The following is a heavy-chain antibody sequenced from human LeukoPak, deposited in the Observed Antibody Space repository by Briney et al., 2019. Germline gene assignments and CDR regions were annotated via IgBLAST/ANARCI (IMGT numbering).Heavy chain of an antibody. CDR2: ITRSGSSL. Sequence: PGGSLRLSCAASGFTFSSYEINWVRQAPGKGLEWVSHITRSGSSLFYADSVQGRFHISRENAKNPLYLQMNSVRAEGTAVYYCARSVSGQARVGRLFDHWGQGTLVTVSS. CDR3: ARSVSGQARVGRLFDH. D-gene: IGHD3-10*01. V-gene: IGHV3-48*03. CDR1: GFTFSSYE. J-gene: IGHJ4*02.